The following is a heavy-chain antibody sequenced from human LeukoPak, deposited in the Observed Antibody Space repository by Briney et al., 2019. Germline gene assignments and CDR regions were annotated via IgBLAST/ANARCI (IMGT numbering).Heavy chain of an antibody. CDR2: ISSSGST. D-gene: IGHD3-22*01. CDR3: ARVRYYYDSSGYYARAFDI. J-gene: IGHJ3*02. V-gene: IGHV4-61*02. Sequence: PSETLSLTCTVSGDSISSGDYYWSWIRQPAGKGLEWIGRISSSGSTNYNPSLKSRVTISVDTSKNQFSLKLSSVTAADTAVCFCARVRYYYDSSGYYARAFDIWGQGTMVTVSS. CDR1: GDSISSGDYY.